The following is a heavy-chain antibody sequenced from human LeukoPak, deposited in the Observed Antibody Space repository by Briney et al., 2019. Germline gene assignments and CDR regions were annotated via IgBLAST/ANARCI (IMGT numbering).Heavy chain of an antibody. Sequence: ASVKVSCKASGYTFTGYYIHWVRQAPGQGLEWMGWINPNSGGTNYAQNFQGRVTMTRDTSISAAYMELSRLKSDDTAVYYCARGKGEQFGELLVDYWGQGTLVTVSS. V-gene: IGHV1-2*02. J-gene: IGHJ4*02. D-gene: IGHD3-10*01. CDR2: INPNSGGT. CDR3: ARGKGEQFGELLVDY. CDR1: GYTFTGYY.